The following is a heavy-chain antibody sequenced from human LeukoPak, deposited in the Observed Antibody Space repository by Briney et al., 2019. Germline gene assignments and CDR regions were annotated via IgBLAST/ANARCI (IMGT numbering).Heavy chain of an antibody. CDR3: ARDAVDTANAV. J-gene: IGHJ6*02. CDR1: GFTFSTYW. Sequence: GGSLRLSCAASGFTFSTYWMHWVRQAPGKGLVWVSHINSDGSITSYADSVKGRFTISRDNAKNTLYLQMNSLRAEDTAVYYCARDAVDTANAVWGQGTTVTVPS. V-gene: IGHV3-74*01. CDR2: INSDGSIT. D-gene: IGHD5-18*01.